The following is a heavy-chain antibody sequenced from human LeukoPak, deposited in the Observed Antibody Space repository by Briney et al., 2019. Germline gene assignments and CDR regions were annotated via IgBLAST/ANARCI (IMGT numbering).Heavy chain of an antibody. CDR2: ISYDGSNK. J-gene: IGHJ4*02. Sequence: GGSLRLSCAASGFTFSSYAMHWVRQAPGKGLEWVAVISYDGSNKYYADSVKGRFTISRDNSKNTLYLQMNSLRAEDTAVYYCARDFYWNYVRTFDYWGQGTLATVSS. CDR3: ARDFYWNYVRTFDY. CDR1: GFTFSSYA. V-gene: IGHV3-30*01. D-gene: IGHD1-7*01.